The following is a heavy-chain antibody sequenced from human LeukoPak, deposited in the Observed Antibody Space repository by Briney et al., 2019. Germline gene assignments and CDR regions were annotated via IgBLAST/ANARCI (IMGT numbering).Heavy chain of an antibody. Sequence: PGGSLRLSCAAAGFTFSNYAMNWVRQAPGKGLEWVSHISSSSSYTKYADSVKGRFTISRDNARNSLYLQMNSLRAEDTAVYYCTRDLTLDGFWSGSLYWGQGTLVTVSS. CDR1: GFTFSNYA. J-gene: IGHJ4*02. CDR2: ISSSSSYT. D-gene: IGHD3-3*01. CDR3: TRDLTLDGFWSGSLY. V-gene: IGHV3-11*05.